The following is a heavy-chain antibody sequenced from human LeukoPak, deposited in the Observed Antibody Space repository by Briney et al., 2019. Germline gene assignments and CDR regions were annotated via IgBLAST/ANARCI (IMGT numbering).Heavy chain of an antibody. Sequence: PGGSLRLSCAASGFAFRTYAMGWVRQAPGKGLEWVSTVSDTGDSTNYADSVKGRFTVSRDNSKDTLYLQMNSLRAEDTAIYYCAKRDFGTDVMTAFFDSWGQGTLVTVSS. CDR2: VSDTGDST. J-gene: IGHJ4*02. D-gene: IGHD2-21*02. V-gene: IGHV3-23*01. CDR1: GFAFRTYA. CDR3: AKRDFGTDVMTAFFDS.